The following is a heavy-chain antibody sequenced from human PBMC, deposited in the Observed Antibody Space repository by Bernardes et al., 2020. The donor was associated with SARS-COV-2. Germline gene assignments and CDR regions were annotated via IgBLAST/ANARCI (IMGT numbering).Heavy chain of an antibody. Sequence: APVTVCCKASGYTFTSYGISWVRQAPGQGLEWMGWISAYNGNTNYAQKLQGRVTMTTDTSTSTAYMELRSLRSDDTAVYYCARDLIDCSGGSCYQNPTGYWGQGTLVTVSS. CDR1: GYTFTSYG. J-gene: IGHJ4*02. CDR2: ISAYNGNT. D-gene: IGHD2-15*01. V-gene: IGHV1-18*01. CDR3: ARDLIDCSGGSCYQNPTGY.